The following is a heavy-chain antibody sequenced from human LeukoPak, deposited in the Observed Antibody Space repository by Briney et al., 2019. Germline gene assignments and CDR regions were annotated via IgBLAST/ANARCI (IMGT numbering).Heavy chain of an antibody. J-gene: IGHJ5*02. CDR2: ISSSGSTI. CDR3: ARDPEGSTVLYNWFDP. Sequence: GGSLRLSCAASGFTFSSYEMNWVRQAPGKGLEGVSYISSSGSTIYYADSVKGRFTISRDNAKNSLYLQMNSLRAEDTAVYYCARDPEGSTVLYNWFDPWGQGTLVTVSS. V-gene: IGHV3-48*03. D-gene: IGHD3-10*01. CDR1: GFTFSSYE.